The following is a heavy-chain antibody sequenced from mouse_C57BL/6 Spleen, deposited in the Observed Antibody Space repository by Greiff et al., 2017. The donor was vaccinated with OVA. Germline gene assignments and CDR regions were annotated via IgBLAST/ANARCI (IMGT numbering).Heavy chain of an antibody. CDR1: GYTFTSYW. J-gene: IGHJ2*01. CDR3: AKGAHDYYGSSPFDY. V-gene: IGHV1-55*01. CDR2: IYPGSGST. D-gene: IGHD1-1*01. Sequence: QVQLQQPGAELVKPGASVKMSCKASGYTFTSYWITWVKQRPGQGLEWIGDIYPGSGSTNYNEKFKSKATLTVDTSSSTAYMQLSSLTSEDSAVYYCAKGAHDYYGSSPFDYWGQGTTLTVSS.